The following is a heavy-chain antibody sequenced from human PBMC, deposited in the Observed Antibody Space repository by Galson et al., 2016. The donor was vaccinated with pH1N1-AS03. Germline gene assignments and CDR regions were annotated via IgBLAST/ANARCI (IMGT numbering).Heavy chain of an antibody. D-gene: IGHD2-2*01. CDR3: ARAKDITVVPAAIGTFDP. CDR2: IHYSGNT. Sequence: ETLSLPCTVSGGSISSYYWSWIRQPPGKGLEWIAYIHYSGNTNYNPSLKRRVTITVYTSKNQISLKLTSVTAADTAIYYCARAKDITVVPAAIGTFDPWGQGTLVAVSS. CDR1: GGSISSYY. V-gene: IGHV4-59*01. J-gene: IGHJ5*02.